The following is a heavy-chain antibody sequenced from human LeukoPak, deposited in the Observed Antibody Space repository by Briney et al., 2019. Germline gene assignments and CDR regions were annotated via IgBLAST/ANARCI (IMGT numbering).Heavy chain of an antibody. CDR1: GYTFSSYG. D-gene: IGHD2-2*02. CDR3: ARFRGYCSSTSCYNPGAFDI. V-gene: IGHV1-18*01. J-gene: IGHJ3*02. Sequence: ASVKVSCKASGYTFSSYGISWVRQAPGQGLEWMGWISVYNGNTNYAQKLQGRVTMTTDTSTSTAYMELRSLRSDDTAVYYCARFRGYCSSTSCYNPGAFDIWGQGTMVTVSS. CDR2: ISVYNGNT.